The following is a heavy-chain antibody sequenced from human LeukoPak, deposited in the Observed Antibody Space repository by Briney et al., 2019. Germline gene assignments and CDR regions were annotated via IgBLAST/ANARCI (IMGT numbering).Heavy chain of an antibody. CDR1: GFSFISYG. CDR2: ISYDGSNK. J-gene: IGHJ4*02. D-gene: IGHD2-15*01. CDR3: AKARYDGEVMIAATDY. V-gene: IGHV3-30*18. Sequence: GRSLTLSCAASGFSFISYGVHWVRPAPGKGLEWVAFISYDGSNKYYEHSVKGRFTISRDNSKNTLYLQMNNLRADDTAVYYCAKARYDGEVMIAATDYWGQGTLVTVSS.